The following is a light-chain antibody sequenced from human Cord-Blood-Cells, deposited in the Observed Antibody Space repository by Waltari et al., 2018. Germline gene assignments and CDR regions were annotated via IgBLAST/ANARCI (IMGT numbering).Light chain of an antibody. J-gene: IGLJ1*01. V-gene: IGLV2-11*01. CDR1: SSDAGGYNY. Sequence: QSALTQPRSVSGSPGPSVTISCTGTSSDAGGYNYVPCYPQHPGNAPKLMIYGVRKRPSGVPDRFSGSKSGNTASLTISGLQAEDEADYYCCSYAGSYVYVFGTGTKVTVL. CDR2: GVR. CDR3: CSYAGSYVYV.